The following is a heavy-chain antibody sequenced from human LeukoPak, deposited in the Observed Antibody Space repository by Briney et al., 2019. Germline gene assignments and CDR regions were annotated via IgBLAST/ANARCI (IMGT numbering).Heavy chain of an antibody. J-gene: IGHJ4*02. CDR1: GFTFSSYS. CDR3: ARGRYYDILTGYYPAFDY. Sequence: GGSLRLSCAASGFTFSSYSMNWVCQAPGKGLEWVSSISSSSSYIYYADSVKGRFTISRDNSKNTLYLQMNSLRAEDTAVYYCARGRYYDILTGYYPAFDYWGQGTLVTVSS. V-gene: IGHV3-21*01. CDR2: ISSSSSYI. D-gene: IGHD3-9*01.